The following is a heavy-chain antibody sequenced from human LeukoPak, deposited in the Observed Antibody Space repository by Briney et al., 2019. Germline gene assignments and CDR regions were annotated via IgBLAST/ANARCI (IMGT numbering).Heavy chain of an antibody. CDR2: VYGSGYT. CDR3: ARETSLAGFASGLGFNY. J-gene: IGHJ4*02. CDR1: GASISGWY. D-gene: IGHD6-19*01. V-gene: IGHV4-59*01. Sequence: EPSETLSLTGTVSGASISGWYWSWIRKPPGKGLEWIGYVYGSGYTNYNPSLKSRVTMSIDTSKNHFSLKLTSVTAADTATYYCARETSLAGFASGLGFNYWGQGILVTVSS.